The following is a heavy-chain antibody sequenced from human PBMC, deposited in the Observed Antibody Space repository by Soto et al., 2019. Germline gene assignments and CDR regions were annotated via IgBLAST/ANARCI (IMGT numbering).Heavy chain of an antibody. V-gene: IGHV4-30-4*01. CDR3: ARGVGAYRFDY. CDR2: IYYSGST. CDR1: GGSISSGDYY. J-gene: IGHJ4*02. Sequence: SLTCTVSGGSISSGDYYWSWIRQPPGEGLEWIGYIYYSGSTYYNPSLKSRVTISVDTSKNQFSLKLSSVTAADTAVYYCARGVGAYRFDYWGQGTLVTVSS. D-gene: IGHD1-26*01.